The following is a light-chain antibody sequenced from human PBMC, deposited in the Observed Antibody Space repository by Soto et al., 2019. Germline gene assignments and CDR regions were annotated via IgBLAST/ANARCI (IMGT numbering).Light chain of an antibody. CDR1: SSDVGGYNY. J-gene: IGLJ1*01. V-gene: IGLV2-14*01. CDR2: EVS. Sequence: QSALTQPASVSGSPGQSITISCTGTSSDVGGYNYVSWYQQHPGKAPKLIIYEVSNRPSGVSNRFSGYKSGDTASLTISGLHAEDEADYSCSSYTSSSTLYVFGTGTKVTVL. CDR3: SSYTSSSTLYV.